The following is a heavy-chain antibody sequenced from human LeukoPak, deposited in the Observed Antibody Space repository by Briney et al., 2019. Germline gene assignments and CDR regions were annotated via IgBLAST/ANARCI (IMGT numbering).Heavy chain of an antibody. D-gene: IGHD3-10*01. CDR3: AREFPDGSTAMDV. V-gene: IGHV3-66*02. Sequence: GGSLRLSCVVSGFSVRNNYVSWVRQAPGKGLEWVSVIYAGDTIHYADSVKGRFTISRDNSKNTLYLQMNSLRAEDTAVYYCAREFPDGSTAMDVWGKGTTVTVSS. CDR2: IYAGDTI. CDR1: GFSVRNNY. J-gene: IGHJ6*03.